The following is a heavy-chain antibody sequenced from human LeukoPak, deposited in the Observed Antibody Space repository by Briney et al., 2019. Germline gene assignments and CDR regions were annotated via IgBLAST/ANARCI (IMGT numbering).Heavy chain of an antibody. V-gene: IGHV1-2*02. Sequence: PEASVKVSCKASGYTFTEYYIHWVRQAPGLGLEWLGWINPNSGAREHAQKFQGRLTLTRDTSSSTAYMDLTSLRIDDTAVYYCARWPAVVDVDVWGKGTTVIVSS. D-gene: IGHD2-2*01. CDR2: INPNSGAR. CDR3: ARWPAVVDVDV. CDR1: GYTFTEYY. J-gene: IGHJ6*04.